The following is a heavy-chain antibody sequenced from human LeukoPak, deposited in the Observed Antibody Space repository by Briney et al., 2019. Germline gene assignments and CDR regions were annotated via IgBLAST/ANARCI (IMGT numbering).Heavy chain of an antibody. CDR1: GGSISSSSYY. CDR3: ASYYYGSGSYYN. D-gene: IGHD3-10*01. J-gene: IGHJ4*02. Sequence: SETLSLTCTVSGGSISSSSYYWGWIRQPPGKGLEWIGSIYYSGSTYYNPFLKSRVTISVDTSKNQFSLKLSSVTAADTAVYYCASYYYGSGSYYNWGQGTLVTVSS. CDR2: IYYSGST. V-gene: IGHV4-39*01.